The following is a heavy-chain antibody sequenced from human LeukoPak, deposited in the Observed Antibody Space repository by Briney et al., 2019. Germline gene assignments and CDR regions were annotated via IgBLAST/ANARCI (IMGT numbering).Heavy chain of an antibody. D-gene: IGHD2-2*01. J-gene: IGHJ5*02. V-gene: IGHV4-59*01. CDR2: IYYSGST. Sequence: SETLSLTCTVSGGSISSYYWSLIRQPPGKGLEWIGYIYYSGSTNYNPSLKSRVTISVDTSKNQFSLKLSSVTAADTAVYYCARAGRCSSTSCYEGRFDPWGQGTLVTVSS. CDR3: ARAGRCSSTSCYEGRFDP. CDR1: GGSISSYY.